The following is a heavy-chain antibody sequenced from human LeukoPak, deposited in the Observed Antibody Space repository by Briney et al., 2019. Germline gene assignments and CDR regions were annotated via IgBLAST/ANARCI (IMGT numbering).Heavy chain of an antibody. D-gene: IGHD3-16*02. J-gene: IGHJ4*02. CDR2: INHSGST. CDR3: ARGFVIGAYSGLGYFDY. CDR1: GGSLSGYY. Sequence: SQTLSLTFAVYGGSLSGYYWSWIRQPPGKGLEWIGEINHSGSTNYNPSLKSRVTISVATSKNQFSLKLSSVTAADTAVYYCARGFVIGAYSGLGYFDYWGQGTLVTVSS. V-gene: IGHV4-34*01.